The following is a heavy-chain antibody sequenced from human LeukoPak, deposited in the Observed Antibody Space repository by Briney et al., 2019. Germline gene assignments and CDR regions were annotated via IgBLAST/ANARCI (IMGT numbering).Heavy chain of an antibody. CDR2: IKQDGSEK. Sequence: GGSLRLSCAASGFTFSSYWMSWVRQAPGKGLEWVANIKQDGSEKYYVDSVKGRFTISRDNAKNSLYLQTNSLRAEDTAVYYCARGPDGYGSGSYSDYYYYMDVWGKGTTVTVSS. CDR1: GFTFSSYW. V-gene: IGHV3-7*01. CDR3: ARGPDGYGSGSYSDYYYYMDV. D-gene: IGHD3-10*01. J-gene: IGHJ6*03.